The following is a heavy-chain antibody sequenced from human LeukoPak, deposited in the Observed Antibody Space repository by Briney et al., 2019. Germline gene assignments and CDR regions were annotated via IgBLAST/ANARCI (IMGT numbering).Heavy chain of an antibody. CDR2: INHSGST. CDR3: ARAGRHSGYDFDY. CDR1: GGSFSGYY. Sequence: KTSETLSLTCAVYGGSFSGYYWSWIRQPPGKGLEWIGEINHSGSTNYNPSLKSRVTISVDTSKNQFSLKLSSVTAADAAVYYCARAGRHSGYDFDYWGQGTLVTVSS. V-gene: IGHV4-34*01. D-gene: IGHD5-12*01. J-gene: IGHJ4*02.